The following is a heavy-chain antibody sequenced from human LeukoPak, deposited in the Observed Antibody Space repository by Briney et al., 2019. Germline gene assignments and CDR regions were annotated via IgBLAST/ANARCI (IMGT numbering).Heavy chain of an antibody. Sequence: LETLSLTCTVSGGSISSYYWSWIRQPPGKGLEWIGYIYYSGSTNYNPSLKSRVTISVDTSKNQFSLKLSSVTAADTAVYYCARDKVVGALVGAFDIWGQGTMVTVSS. J-gene: IGHJ3*02. V-gene: IGHV4-59*01. D-gene: IGHD2-15*01. CDR3: ARDKVVGALVGAFDI. CDR2: IYYSGST. CDR1: GGSISSYY.